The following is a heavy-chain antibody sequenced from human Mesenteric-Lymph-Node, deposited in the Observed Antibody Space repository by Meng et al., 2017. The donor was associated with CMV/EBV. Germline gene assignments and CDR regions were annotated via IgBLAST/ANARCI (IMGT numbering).Heavy chain of an antibody. CDR3: ARQNDYGADYYYFDY. J-gene: IGHJ4*02. CDR2: LSPKSGVT. V-gene: IGHV1-2*02. CDR1: GYTFTGYY. D-gene: IGHD4/OR15-4a*01. Sequence: ASVKVSCKASGYTFTGYYMHWVRQAPGQGLEWMGWLSPKSGVTYYAQKFQGRVTMTGDTSISTAYMEVSSLTSDDTAVYYCARQNDYGADYYYFDYWGQGTLVAVSS.